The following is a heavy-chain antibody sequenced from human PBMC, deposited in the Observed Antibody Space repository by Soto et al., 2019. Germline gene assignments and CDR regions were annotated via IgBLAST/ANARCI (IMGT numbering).Heavy chain of an antibody. Sequence: SETLSLTCTVSGGSISSYYWSWIRQPPGKGLEWIGYIYYSGSTNYNPSLKSRVTISVDTSKNQFSPKLSSVTAADTAVYYCARHHPSNYDFWSGYYYYYMDVWGKGTTVTVSS. D-gene: IGHD3-3*01. V-gene: IGHV4-59*08. CDR1: GGSISSYY. J-gene: IGHJ6*03. CDR2: IYYSGST. CDR3: ARHHPSNYDFWSGYYYYYMDV.